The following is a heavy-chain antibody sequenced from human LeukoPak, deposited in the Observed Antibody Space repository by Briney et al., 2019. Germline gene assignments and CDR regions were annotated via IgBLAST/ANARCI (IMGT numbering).Heavy chain of an antibody. V-gene: IGHV3-48*03. Sequence: GGSLRLSCAASGFTFDIYEMNWVRQAPGKGLEGISYISSDRNVIYYADSVKGRFTISRDNAKYSLYLQMNSFRAEDTAVYYCAGSKYPEPQDLNFWGQGTLVAVSS. J-gene: IGHJ4*02. D-gene: IGHD4-11*01. CDR2: ISSDRNVI. CDR1: GFTFDIYE. CDR3: AGSKYPEPQDLNF.